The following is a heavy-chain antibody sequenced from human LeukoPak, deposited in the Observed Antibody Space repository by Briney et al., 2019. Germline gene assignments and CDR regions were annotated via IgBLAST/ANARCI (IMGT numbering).Heavy chain of an antibody. D-gene: IGHD2-21*02. Sequence: RSLRLSCAASGFTFSSYGMHWVRQAPGKGLEWVAVISYDGSNKYYADSVKGRFTISRDNSKNTLYLQMNSLRAEDTAVYYCARDYRVVTARRGFDYWGQGTLVTVSS. V-gene: IGHV3-30*03. CDR1: GFTFSSYG. CDR3: ARDYRVVTARRGFDY. CDR2: ISYDGSNK. J-gene: IGHJ4*02.